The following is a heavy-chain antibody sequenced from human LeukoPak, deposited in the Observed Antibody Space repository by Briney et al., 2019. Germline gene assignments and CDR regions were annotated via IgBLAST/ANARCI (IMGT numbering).Heavy chain of an antibody. CDR3: ARLGWYNSVSDY. V-gene: IGHV4-34*01. Sequence: SETLSLTCAVSGGSFSGYYWSWVRQPPGKGLEWIGEIDESGSTNYNPSLKSRVIISVDTSKNQFSLKLSSVTAADTAVYYCARLGWYNSVSDYWGQGTLVTVSS. J-gene: IGHJ4*02. D-gene: IGHD6-19*01. CDR1: GGSFSGYY. CDR2: IDESGST.